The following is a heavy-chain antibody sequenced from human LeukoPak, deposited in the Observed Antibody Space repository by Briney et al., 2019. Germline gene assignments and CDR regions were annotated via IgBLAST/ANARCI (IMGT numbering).Heavy chain of an antibody. V-gene: IGHV3-7*03. CDR3: LDPALFDR. Sequence: GGSLRLSCAASGFTFSSYWMSWVRQAPGKGLEWVANIKQDGSEKYYADSVRGRFTISRDNSKNTLYLQMNSLRAEDTAVYYCLDPALFDRWGQGTLVTVSS. D-gene: IGHD2-2*01. J-gene: IGHJ4*02. CDR2: IKQDGSEK. CDR1: GFTFSSYW.